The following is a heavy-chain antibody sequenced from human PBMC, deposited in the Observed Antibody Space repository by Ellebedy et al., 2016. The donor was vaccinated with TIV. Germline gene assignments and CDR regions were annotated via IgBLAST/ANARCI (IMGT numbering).Heavy chain of an antibody. CDR3: ASGVSVSYGLDV. CDR2: INAAGSIT. V-gene: IGHV3-74*01. D-gene: IGHD1-26*01. CDR1: GFTFSSSW. Sequence: GESLKISCAASGFTFSSSWKHWVRQGPGKGPLWVSRINAAGSITNYAHAVKCRFTISRDNAKNTLYLPINSLRVEDTAVYFCASGVSVSYGLDVWGQGTSVTVSS. J-gene: IGHJ6*02.